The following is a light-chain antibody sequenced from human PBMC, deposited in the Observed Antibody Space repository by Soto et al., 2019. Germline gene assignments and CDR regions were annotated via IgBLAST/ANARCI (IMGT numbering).Light chain of an antibody. CDR2: GAS. V-gene: IGKV3-20*01. J-gene: IGKJ4*01. Sequence: EIVLTQSPGTLSLSPGERATLSCRASQSVSSSDLAWNQQKPGQDPRLLIYGASSRATGIPDRFSGSGSGTSFTHTSSRLEPEDFAVHYCQQYGSSPPGRTFGGGTKVEIK. CDR3: QQYGSSPPGRT. CDR1: QSVSSSD.